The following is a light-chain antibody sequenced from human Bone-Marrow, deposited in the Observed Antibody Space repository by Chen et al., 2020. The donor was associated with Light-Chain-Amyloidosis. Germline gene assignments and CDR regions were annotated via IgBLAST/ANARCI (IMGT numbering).Light chain of an antibody. V-gene: IGLV3-25*03. Sequence: SYELTQPHSVSVSPGQTARITCSGDDLPTKYAYWYQQKPGEAPVLVIHRDTERPSGISDRFSGSSSGTTATLTISGVQAEDEADYHCQSADSSGTYEVIFGGGTKLTVL. CDR2: RDT. J-gene: IGLJ2*01. CDR1: DLPTKY. CDR3: QSADSSGTYEVI.